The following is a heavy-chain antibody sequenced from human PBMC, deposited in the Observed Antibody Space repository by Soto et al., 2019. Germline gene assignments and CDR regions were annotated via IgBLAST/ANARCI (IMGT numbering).Heavy chain of an antibody. D-gene: IGHD5-18*01. V-gene: IGHV1-69*01. Sequence: SVKVSCKASGGTFSSYAISWVRQAPGQGLEWMGGIIPTFGTANYAQKFQGRVTITADESTSTAYMELSSLRSEDTAVYYCARTGYSYGSYYYYYGMDVWGQGTTVTVSS. CDR2: IIPTFGTA. J-gene: IGHJ6*02. CDR1: GGTFSSYA. CDR3: ARTGYSYGSYYYYYGMDV.